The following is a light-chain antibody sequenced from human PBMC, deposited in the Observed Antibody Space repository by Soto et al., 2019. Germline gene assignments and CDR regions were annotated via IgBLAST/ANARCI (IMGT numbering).Light chain of an antibody. CDR2: DAS. V-gene: IGKV3-20*01. Sequence: EIVLTQSPGTLSLSPGERATLSCRASQSVSSSYLAWYQQKPGQPPRLLIYDASKRATGIPPRFSGSGSTTDFTLTISSLQSEDFAVYYCQQYNNWPPTFGQGTRLE. CDR1: QSVSSSY. CDR3: QQYNNWPPT. J-gene: IGKJ5*01.